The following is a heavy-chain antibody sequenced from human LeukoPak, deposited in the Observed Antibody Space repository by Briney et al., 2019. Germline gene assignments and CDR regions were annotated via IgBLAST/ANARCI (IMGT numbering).Heavy chain of an antibody. V-gene: IGHV3-33*01. J-gene: IGHJ3*01. CDR2: IWYDGSLE. Sequence: GRTLRLSCAASVFSFSDYCMHWVRQAPGEGLEWVAVIWYDGSLEYYLDAVKGRFILYRDKSKNTLSLQMNNLRADDTAVYYCARKQAGLQDVLDVWGKGTMVTVS. CDR1: VFSFSDYC. CDR3: ARKQAGLQDVLDV.